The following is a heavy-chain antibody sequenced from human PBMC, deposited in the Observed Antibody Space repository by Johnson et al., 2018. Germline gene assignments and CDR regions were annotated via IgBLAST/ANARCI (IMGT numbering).Heavy chain of an antibody. Sequence: QVQLQESGPGLVKPSETLSLTCTVSGGYISNYYWSWIRQPPGKGLEWIGNIYYSGNTNYNPSLKSRVTISVDTSKNQFSLKRSSVTAEDTALYYRVKDRYYYDSSGVFDIWGQGTMVTVSS. D-gene: IGHD3-22*01. CDR3: VKDRYYYDSSGVFDI. CDR2: IYYSGNT. J-gene: IGHJ3*02. V-gene: IGHV4-59*01. CDR1: GGYISNYY.